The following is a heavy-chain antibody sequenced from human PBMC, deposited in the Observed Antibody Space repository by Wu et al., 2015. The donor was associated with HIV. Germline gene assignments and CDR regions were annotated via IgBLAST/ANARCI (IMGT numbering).Heavy chain of an antibody. CDR3: TRSSFAGSSDTLGTSFDK. V-gene: IGHV1-69*13. Sequence: QVQLVQSGAEVKKPGSSVKVSCKASGGTFSTYAISWVRQAPGQGLEWLGRIVPLFDAPNHARKFQDRLTITADGSTTTAYMEMSNLRSEDTAVYFCTRSSFAGSSDTLGTSFDKWGQGTLVTVSS. J-gene: IGHJ4*02. D-gene: IGHD1-14*01. CDR1: GGTFSTYA. CDR2: IVPLFDAP.